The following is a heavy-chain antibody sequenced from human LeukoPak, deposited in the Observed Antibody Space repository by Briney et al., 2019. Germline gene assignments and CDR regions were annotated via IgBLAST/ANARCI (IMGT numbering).Heavy chain of an antibody. V-gene: IGHV4-59*08. CDR3: ARHKGSSTWYPFDY. Sequence: SETLSLTCIVSGGSISSYYWSWIRQPPGKGLEWIGYMSKSGSTNYNPSLQSRVTILVDTSKNQFPLKLSSATAADTAVYYCARHKGSSTWYPFDYWGQGTLVTVSS. D-gene: IGHD6-13*01. CDR2: MSKSGST. CDR1: GGSISSYY. J-gene: IGHJ4*02.